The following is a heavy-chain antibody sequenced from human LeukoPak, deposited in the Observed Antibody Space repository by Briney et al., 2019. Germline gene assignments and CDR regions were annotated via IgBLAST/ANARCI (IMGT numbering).Heavy chain of an antibody. D-gene: IGHD3-10*01. Sequence: GASVKVSCKSSGGTFSSYAISWVRQAPGQGLEWMGRIIPILGIANYAQKFQGRVTITADKSTSTAYMELSSLRSEDTAVYYCARAGGSITMVRGVIMDWYFDLWGRGTLVTVSS. CDR3: ARAGGSITMVRGVIMDWYFDL. CDR2: IIPILGIA. CDR1: GGTFSSYA. J-gene: IGHJ2*01. V-gene: IGHV1-69*04.